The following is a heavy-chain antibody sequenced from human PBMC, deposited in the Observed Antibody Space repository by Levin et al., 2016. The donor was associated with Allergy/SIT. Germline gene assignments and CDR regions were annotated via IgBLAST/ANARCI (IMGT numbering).Heavy chain of an antibody. V-gene: IGHV1-24*01. CDR3: ATGKIYYDSSGYPDY. J-gene: IGHJ4*02. CDR2: FDPEDGET. D-gene: IGHD3-22*01. Sequence: WVRQAPGQGLEWMGGFDPEDGETIYAQKFQGRVTMTEDTSTDTAYMELSSLRSEDTAVYYCATGKIYYDSSGYPDYWGQGTLVTVSS.